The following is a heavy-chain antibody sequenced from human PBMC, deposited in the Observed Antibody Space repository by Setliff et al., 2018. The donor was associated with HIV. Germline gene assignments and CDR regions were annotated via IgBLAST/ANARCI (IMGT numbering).Heavy chain of an antibody. J-gene: IGHJ4*02. V-gene: IGHV1-69*05. D-gene: IGHD3-3*01. CDR3: ARGDALYYNFWSGYYRGFDY. CDR2: IIPIFGTA. Sequence: GASVKVSCKASGGTFSSYAISWVRQAPGQGLEWIGGIIPIFGTANYAQKFQGRVTITTDESTGTTYMELSSLRSEDTAVYYCARGDALYYNFWSGYYRGFDYWGQGTLVTVSS. CDR1: GGTFSSYA.